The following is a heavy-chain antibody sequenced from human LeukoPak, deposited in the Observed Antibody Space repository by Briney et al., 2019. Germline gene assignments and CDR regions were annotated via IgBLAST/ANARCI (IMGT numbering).Heavy chain of an antibody. CDR2: IKQDGSEK. J-gene: IGHJ6*02. Sequence: GGSLRLSCAASGFTFSSYWMSWVRQAPGKGLEWVANIKQDGSEKYYVDSVKGRFTISRDNAKNSLYLQMNSLRAEDTAVYYCARESGQYYYYYYGMDVWGQGTTVTVSS. CDR3: ARESGQYYYYYYGMDV. CDR1: GFTFSSYW. V-gene: IGHV3-7*01. D-gene: IGHD5-12*01.